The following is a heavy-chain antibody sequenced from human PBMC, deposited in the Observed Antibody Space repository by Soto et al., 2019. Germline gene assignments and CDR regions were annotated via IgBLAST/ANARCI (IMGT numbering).Heavy chain of an antibody. J-gene: IGHJ4*02. Sequence: GGSLRLSCAASGITFTNVWMTWVRQAPGKGLEWVGRIKSKTDGGTTEYTAPVKGRFTISRDDSKNTLYLQMNSLKTEDTAVYFCTIYSSGWYWGQRPLVTVPS. CDR3: TIYSSGWY. CDR1: GITFTNVW. D-gene: IGHD6-19*01. CDR2: IKSKTDGGTT. V-gene: IGHV3-15*01.